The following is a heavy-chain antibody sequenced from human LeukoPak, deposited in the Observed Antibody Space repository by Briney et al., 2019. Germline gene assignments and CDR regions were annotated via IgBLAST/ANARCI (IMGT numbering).Heavy chain of an antibody. CDR3: ARDLIGLAATDYFDY. Sequence: GGSLRLSRAASGFTFSSYSMNWVRQAPGKGLEWVSSISSSSSYIYYADSVKGRFTISRDNAKNSLYLQLNSLRAEDTAVYYCARDLIGLAATDYFDYWGQGTLVTVSS. J-gene: IGHJ4*02. CDR2: ISSSSSYI. D-gene: IGHD6-13*01. CDR1: GFTFSSYS. V-gene: IGHV3-21*01.